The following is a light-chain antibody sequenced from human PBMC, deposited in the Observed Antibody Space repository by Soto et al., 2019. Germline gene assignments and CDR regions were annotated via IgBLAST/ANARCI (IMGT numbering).Light chain of an antibody. CDR3: QQRNNWPPIT. J-gene: IGKJ5*01. Sequence: EIVLTQSPATLSLSPGERATLSCRASQSVRRYLAWYQQKPGQAPRLLIYDASTRATGIPARFSGSGSETDFTLTITSLEPEDFAVYHCQQRNNWPPITFGQGTRLEIK. CDR2: DAS. CDR1: QSVRRY. V-gene: IGKV3-11*01.